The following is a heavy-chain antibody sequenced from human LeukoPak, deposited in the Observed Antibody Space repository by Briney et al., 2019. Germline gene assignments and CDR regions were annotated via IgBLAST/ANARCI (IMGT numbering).Heavy chain of an antibody. V-gene: IGHV3-21*01. Sequence: GGSMRLSCAASGFTFSSYSMNWVRQAPGKGLEWVSSISSSSSYIHSANSVRGRFTISRDNAKNSLFLQMNSLRAEDTAVYYCARDEWGDAFDIWGQGTMVTVFS. CDR3: ARDEWGDAFDI. J-gene: IGHJ3*02. CDR2: ISSSSSYI. CDR1: GFTFSSYS. D-gene: IGHD1-26*01.